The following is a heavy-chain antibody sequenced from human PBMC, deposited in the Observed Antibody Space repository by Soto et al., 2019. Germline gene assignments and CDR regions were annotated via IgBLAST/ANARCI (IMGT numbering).Heavy chain of an antibody. CDR3: ARDWDNSRYYN. J-gene: IGHJ4*02. D-gene: IGHD6-13*01. CDR1: GFTFSSCG. Sequence: PGGSLRISCAASGFTFSSCGMHWVRQAPGKGLEWVALIWYDGSNTYYTDSVKGRFTISRDNSKNTLYLQMNSLRAEDTAVYYCARDWDNSRYYNRGQGTQVTVSS. CDR2: IWYDGSNT. V-gene: IGHV3-33*01.